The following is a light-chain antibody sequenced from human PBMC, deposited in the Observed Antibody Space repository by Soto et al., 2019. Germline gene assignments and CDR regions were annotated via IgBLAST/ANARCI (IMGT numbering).Light chain of an antibody. CDR2: DAS. J-gene: IGKJ5*01. CDR3: QQRSDWLRVT. Sequence: QSPGSLSCTEGVKVTLASVSSESISSYLAWYQQKPGQAPRLLIYDASNRATGVPARFSGSGSGTDFTITVRSLELADFAVYYCQQRSDWLRVTFRQGTRLEIK. CDR1: ESISSY. V-gene: IGKV3-11*01.